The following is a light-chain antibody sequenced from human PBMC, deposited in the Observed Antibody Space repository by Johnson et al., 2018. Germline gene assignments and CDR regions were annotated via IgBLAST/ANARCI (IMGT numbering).Light chain of an antibody. Sequence: QSVLTQPPSVSAAPGQKVTISCSGSSSNIGNNYVSWYQQLPGPAPKLLIYENNNRPSGIPALFSGSQSPSSATLRFPALPPAAEADSYCGTWDSSLSAGNVFGTGTKVTVL. CDR2: ENN. CDR3: GTWDSSLSAGNV. J-gene: IGLJ1*01. V-gene: IGLV1-51*02. CDR1: SSNIGNNY.